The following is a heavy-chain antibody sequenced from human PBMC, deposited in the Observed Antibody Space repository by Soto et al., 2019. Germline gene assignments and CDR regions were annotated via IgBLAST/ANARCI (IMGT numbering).Heavy chain of an antibody. J-gene: IGHJ4*02. D-gene: IGHD3-22*01. V-gene: IGHV3-15*07. CDR3: TTDPVTMIVVVPSSG. Sequence: GVSLRLSCAASGFTFSNAWMNWVRQAPGKGLEWVGRIKSKTDGGTTDYAAPVKGRFTISRDDSKNTLYLQMNSLKTEDTAVYYCTTDPVTMIVVVPSSGWGQGTLVTVS. CDR2: IKSKTDGGTT. CDR1: GFTFSNAW.